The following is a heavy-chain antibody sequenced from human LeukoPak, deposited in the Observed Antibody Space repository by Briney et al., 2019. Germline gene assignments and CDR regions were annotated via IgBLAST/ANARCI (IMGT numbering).Heavy chain of an antibody. CDR2: IYYSGST. CDR1: GGSISSGDYY. CDR3: AKGGWNYGWFDP. Sequence: SETLSLTCTVSGGSISSGDYYWRWIRQPPGKGLEWIGYIYYSGSTYYNPSLKSRVTVSLDTSKNQFSLKLSSVTAADTAVYYCAKGGWNYGWFDPWGQGTLVTVSS. D-gene: IGHD1-7*01. V-gene: IGHV4-30-4*08. J-gene: IGHJ5*02.